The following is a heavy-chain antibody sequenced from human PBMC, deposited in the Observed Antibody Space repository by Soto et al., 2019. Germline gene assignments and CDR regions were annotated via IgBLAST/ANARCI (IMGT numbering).Heavy chain of an antibody. D-gene: IGHD2-15*01. CDR2: ISAYNGNT. Sequence: ASVKVSCKASGYTFTSYGISWVRQAPGQGLEWMGWISAYNGNTNYAQKLQGRVTITADTSTSTAYMELSSLRSGDTAVYYFAIVEMVLAATIVYWGQGTLVTVSS. J-gene: IGHJ4*02. V-gene: IGHV1-18*01. CDR1: GYTFTSYG. CDR3: AIVEMVLAATIVY.